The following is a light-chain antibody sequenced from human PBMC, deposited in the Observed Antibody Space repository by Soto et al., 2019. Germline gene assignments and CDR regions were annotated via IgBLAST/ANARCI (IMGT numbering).Light chain of an antibody. CDR3: QQYGSSPCT. Sequence: IVLTQSPGTLSLSPGERATLSCRASQTVSSNYLAWYRQKPGQAPRLLIYGASSRATGIPDRVSGSGSGTDFTLTISRLEPEDFAVYYCQQYGSSPCTFGQGTKLEIK. J-gene: IGKJ2*02. V-gene: IGKV3-20*01. CDR1: QTVSSNY. CDR2: GAS.